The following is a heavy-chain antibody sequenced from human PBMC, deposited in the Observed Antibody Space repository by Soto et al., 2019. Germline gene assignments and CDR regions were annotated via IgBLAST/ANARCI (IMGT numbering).Heavy chain of an antibody. D-gene: IGHD6-19*01. V-gene: IGHV4-61*01. Sequence: SETLSLTCSVSGASVSSGSFYWSWIRQPPGKGLEWIGFIYNNETFNYNPSLKSRVTLSVDTSRHQFSLKLSSVTAADTAVYYCARVPLRYSSSHNFDSWGQGALVTVSS. J-gene: IGHJ4*02. CDR3: ARVPLRYSSSHNFDS. CDR1: GASVSSGSFY. CDR2: IYNNETF.